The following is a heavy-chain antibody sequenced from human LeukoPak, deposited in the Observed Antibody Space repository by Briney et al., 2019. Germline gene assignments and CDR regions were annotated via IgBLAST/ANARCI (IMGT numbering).Heavy chain of an antibody. J-gene: IGHJ4*02. D-gene: IGHD3-9*01. CDR2: INPNSGDS. CDR1: GYTFTDYY. Sequence: VASVKVSCKASGYTFTDYYMHWVRQAPGQGLEWMGWINPNSGDSIYAQKFQGRVTMTRGTSMSTAYMELSRLRSDDTAVYHCARDYFDWLSRYYFDYWGQGTLVTVSS. CDR3: ARDYFDWLSRYYFDY. V-gene: IGHV1-2*02.